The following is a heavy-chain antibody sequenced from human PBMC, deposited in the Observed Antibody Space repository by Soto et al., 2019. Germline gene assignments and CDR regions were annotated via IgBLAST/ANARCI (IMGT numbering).Heavy chain of an antibody. V-gene: IGHV1-46*01. D-gene: IGHD3-16*01. CDR1: GYTFTKFH. CDR3: ARDVSGHDNYETIGYYFDH. Sequence: ASVKVSCKASGYTFTKFHIHSVRQAPGQGLEWMGMIDPSGGVTRDAQRFQGRITMTSGTSTSSVYMELRGLTSEDTAVYYCARDVSGHDNYETIGYYFDHWGPGTLVTVST. CDR2: IDPSGGVT. J-gene: IGHJ4*02.